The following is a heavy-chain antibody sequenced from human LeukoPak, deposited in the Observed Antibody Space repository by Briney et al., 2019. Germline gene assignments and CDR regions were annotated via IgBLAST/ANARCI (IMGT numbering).Heavy chain of an antibody. CDR2: IRYDGSNK. D-gene: IGHD2-2*01. Sequence: PGGSLRLSCAASGLTFSSYGMHWVRQAPGKGLEWVAFIRYDGSNKYYADSVKGRFTISRDNAKNSLYLQMNSLRAEDTAVYYCAKSGPYCSSTTCNYFDYWGQGTLVTVSS. V-gene: IGHV3-30*02. CDR3: AKSGPYCSSTTCNYFDY. CDR1: GLTFSSYG. J-gene: IGHJ4*02.